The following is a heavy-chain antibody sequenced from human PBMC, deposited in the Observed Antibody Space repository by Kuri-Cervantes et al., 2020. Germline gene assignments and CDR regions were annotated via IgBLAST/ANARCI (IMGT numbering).Heavy chain of an antibody. CDR1: GYTFTSYG. V-gene: IGHV1-18*01. CDR3: ARDFRLRLGELSLFGC. D-gene: IGHD3-16*02. J-gene: IGHJ4*02. CDR2: ISAYNGNT. Sequence: ASVKVSCKASGYTFTSYGISWVRQAPGQGLEWMGWISAYNGNTNYAQKLQGRVTMTTDTSTSTAYMELRSLRSDDTAVYYCARDFRLRLGELSLFGCWGQGTLVTVSS.